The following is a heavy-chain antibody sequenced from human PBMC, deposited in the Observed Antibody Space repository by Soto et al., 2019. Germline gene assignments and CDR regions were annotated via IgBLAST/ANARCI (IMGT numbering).Heavy chain of an antibody. Sequence: QVQLVQSGAEVKKPGSSVKVSCKASGGTFSSYAISWVRQAPGQGLEWMGGIIPIFGTANYAQKFQGRVTITAYKSTSTAYMELSSLRSEDTAVYNCARDRGPTKGAWFDPLGQGTLVTVSS. J-gene: IGHJ5*02. CDR1: GGTFSSYA. CDR3: ARDRGPTKGAWFDP. CDR2: IIPIFGTA. D-gene: IGHD1-1*01. V-gene: IGHV1-69*06.